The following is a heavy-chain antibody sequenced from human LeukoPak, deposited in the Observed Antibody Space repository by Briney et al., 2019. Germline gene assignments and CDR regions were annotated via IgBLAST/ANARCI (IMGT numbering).Heavy chain of an antibody. Sequence: GASVKVSCKASGYTFTSYGISWVRQAPGQGLEWMGWISAYNGNTNYAQKLQGRVTMTTDTSTSTAYMEMRSLRSDDTAVYYCAREVVVAATPAGWFDPWGQGTLVTVSS. V-gene: IGHV1-18*01. CDR1: GYTFTSYG. CDR3: AREVVVAATPAGWFDP. D-gene: IGHD2-15*01. J-gene: IGHJ5*02. CDR2: ISAYNGNT.